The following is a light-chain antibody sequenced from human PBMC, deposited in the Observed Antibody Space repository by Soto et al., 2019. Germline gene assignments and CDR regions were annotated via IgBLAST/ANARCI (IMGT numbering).Light chain of an antibody. Sequence: DIQMTQSPSSLSASVGDRVTITCRASQSISSYLTWYQQKPGKAPKLLIYAASSLQSGVPSRFSGSASGTDFTRTISSLQPEDFATYYCQQSDSTPMYTFGQGTKLEIK. CDR1: QSISSY. CDR3: QQSDSTPMYT. V-gene: IGKV1-39*01. CDR2: AAS. J-gene: IGKJ2*01.